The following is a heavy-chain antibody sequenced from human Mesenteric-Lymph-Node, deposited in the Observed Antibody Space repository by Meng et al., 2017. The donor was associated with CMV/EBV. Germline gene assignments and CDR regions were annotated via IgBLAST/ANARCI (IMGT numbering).Heavy chain of an antibody. CDR1: GGSVSSGSYY. CDR2: IYYSGST. CDR3: VRVDYGGFDP. V-gene: IGHV4-61*01. J-gene: IGHJ5*02. D-gene: IGHD4-17*01. Sequence: SETLSLTCTVSGGSVSSGSYYWSWIRQPPGKGLEWIGHIYYSGSTNYNPSLRSRVTISVDTSKNQFSLKLSSATAADTAVYYCVRVDYGGFDPWGQGTLVTVSS.